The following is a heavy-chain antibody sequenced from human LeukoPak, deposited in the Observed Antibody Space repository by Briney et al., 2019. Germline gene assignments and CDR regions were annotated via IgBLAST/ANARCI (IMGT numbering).Heavy chain of an antibody. D-gene: IGHD2-15*01. CDR3: ARDLEDIVVVVAATLDY. Sequence: ASVKVSCKASGYTFTGYYMHWVRQAPGQGLEWMGWINPNSGGTNYAQKFQGRVTMTRDTSISTAYMELSRLRSDDTAVYYCARDLEDIVVVVAATLDYWGQGTLVTVSS. V-gene: IGHV1-2*02. J-gene: IGHJ4*02. CDR1: GYTFTGYY. CDR2: INPNSGGT.